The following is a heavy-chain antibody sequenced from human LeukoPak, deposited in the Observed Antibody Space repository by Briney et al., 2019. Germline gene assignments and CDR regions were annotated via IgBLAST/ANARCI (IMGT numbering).Heavy chain of an antibody. V-gene: IGHV3-23*01. CDR1: GFTFSSYA. Sequence: PGGYLRLLCAACGFTFSSYAMCWVRHPPGRGLEWVSSIDISGDNAHYADSVKGRFTISKDNSKNTLYLQMDSLRAEDSAVYYCANEIRPNDYWGQGTLVTVSS. D-gene: IGHD4-17*01. CDR3: ANEIRPNDY. CDR2: IDISGDNA. J-gene: IGHJ4*02.